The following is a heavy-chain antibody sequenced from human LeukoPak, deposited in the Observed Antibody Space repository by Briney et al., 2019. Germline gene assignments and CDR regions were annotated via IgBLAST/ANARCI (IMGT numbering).Heavy chain of an antibody. V-gene: IGHV1-46*01. J-gene: IGHJ4*02. CDR1: GYTFTSYR. CDR2: INPSGGST. D-gene: IGHD6-6*01. CDR3: AREASV. Sequence: ASVKISCKASGYTFTSYRMHWVRQALGHGLEWMGIINPSGGSTDYAQKFQGRVTMSRDTSTSTVYMELSSLRSEDTAVYYCAREASVWGQGTLVTVSS.